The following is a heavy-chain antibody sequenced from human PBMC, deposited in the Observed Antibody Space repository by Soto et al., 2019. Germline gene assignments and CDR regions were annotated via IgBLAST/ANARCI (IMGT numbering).Heavy chain of an antibody. V-gene: IGHV1-18*01. D-gene: IGHD3-10*01. CDR1: GYTFVSYG. Sequence: ASVKVSCKASGYTFVSYGVNWVRQAPGQGLEWMGWISAYNGYPNYAQKFQGRVTMTRNTSTSTAYMELSSLRSEDTAVYYCARGMQGLLWFGELLSQPLNYHYYYMDVWGKGTTVTVSS. CDR2: ISAYNGYP. CDR3: ARGMQGLLWFGELLSQPLNYHYYYMDV. J-gene: IGHJ6*03.